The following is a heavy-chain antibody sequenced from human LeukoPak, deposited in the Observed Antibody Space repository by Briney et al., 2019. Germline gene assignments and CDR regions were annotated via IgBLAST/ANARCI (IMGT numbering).Heavy chain of an antibody. CDR1: GYTVTCYY. CDR3: ARGSIVGAKTLGFGAFDI. V-gene: IGHV1-46*01. D-gene: IGHD1-26*01. CDR2: INSSGGSR. J-gene: IGHJ3*02. Sequence: GSVKVSCNASGYTVTCYYMHWVRQATGQGLEWMGIINSSGGSRSYAQKFQGRVTMTRDTSTSTVDMELSSLRSEDTAVYYCARGSIVGAKTLGFGAFDIWGQGTMVTVSS.